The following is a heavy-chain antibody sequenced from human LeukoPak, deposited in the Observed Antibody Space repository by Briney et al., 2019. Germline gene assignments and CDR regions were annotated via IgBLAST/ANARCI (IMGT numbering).Heavy chain of an antibody. CDR2: IKEDGSEK. J-gene: IGHJ5*02. CDR3: ARILWGSSASNWFDP. D-gene: IGHD3-10*01. V-gene: IGHV3-7*01. CDR1: GFTFSNYW. Sequence: GGSLRLSCAASGFTFSNYWMTWVRQAPGKGLEWVASIKEDGSEKYFVDSVKGRFTISRDNAKNSLYLQMNSLRAEDTAVYCCARILWGSSASNWFDPWGQGTLVTVSS.